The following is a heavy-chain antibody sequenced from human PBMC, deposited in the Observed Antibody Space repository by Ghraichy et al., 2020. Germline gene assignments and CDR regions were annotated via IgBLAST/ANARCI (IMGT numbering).Heavy chain of an antibody. Sequence: GESLNISCAASGFTFSSYWMSWVRQAPGKGLEWVANIKEDGSEKYYVDSVKGRFTISRDNAKNSLYLQMSSLRAEDTAEYYCARGSGSYADWGQGTLVTVSS. V-gene: IGHV3-7*01. CDR2: IKEDGSEK. CDR1: GFTFSSYW. J-gene: IGHJ4*02. CDR3: ARGSGSYAD. D-gene: IGHD1-26*01.